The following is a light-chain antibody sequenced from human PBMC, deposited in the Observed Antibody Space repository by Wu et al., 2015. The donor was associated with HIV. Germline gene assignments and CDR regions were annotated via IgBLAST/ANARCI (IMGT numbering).Light chain of an antibody. CDR2: VAS. Sequence: IQLTQSPSSLSASVGDRVTITCRASQGISSYLAWYQQKPGTAPKLLIYVASTLQSGVPSRFSGSGSETDFTLTISSLQPEDFATYYCQQLNSYPLTFGGGTKVEIE. V-gene: IGKV1-9*01. J-gene: IGKJ4*01. CDR3: QQLNSYPLT. CDR1: QGISSY.